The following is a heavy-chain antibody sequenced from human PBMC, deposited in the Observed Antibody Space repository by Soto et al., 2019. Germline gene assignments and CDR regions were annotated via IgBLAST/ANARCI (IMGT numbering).Heavy chain of an antibody. Sequence: QVQLVQSGAEVKKPGSSVKVSCKASGGTFSSYAISWVRQAPGQGLEWMGGIIRIFGTADYAQKIQGRVTITADESTSTAYMELSTLRSEDTAVYYSSTPPACYYYYGMDVWGQGTTVTVSS. CDR1: GGTFSSYA. J-gene: IGHJ6*02. CDR3: STPPACYYYYGMDV. CDR2: IIRIFGTA. V-gene: IGHV1-69*12.